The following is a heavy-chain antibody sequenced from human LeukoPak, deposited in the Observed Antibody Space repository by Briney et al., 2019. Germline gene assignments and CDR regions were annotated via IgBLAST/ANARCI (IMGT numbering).Heavy chain of an antibody. Sequence: ASVKVPCKXSGYTFTSYDINWVRQATGQGLEWMGRMNPNSGNTGYAQKFQGRVTMTRNTSISTAYMELSSLRSEDTAVYYCARVPVRMLGFRWFDPWGQGTLVTVSS. CDR2: MNPNSGNT. D-gene: IGHD3-10*02. CDR1: GYTFTSYD. CDR3: ARVPVRMLGFRWFDP. V-gene: IGHV1-8*01. J-gene: IGHJ5*02.